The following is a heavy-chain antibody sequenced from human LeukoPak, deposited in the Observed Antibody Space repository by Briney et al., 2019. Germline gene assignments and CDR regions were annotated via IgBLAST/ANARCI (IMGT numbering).Heavy chain of an antibody. V-gene: IGHV4-30-4*07. CDR2: IYYSGST. J-gene: IGHJ4*02. D-gene: IGHD3-3*01. Sequence: PSETLSLTCAVSGGSISSGGYSWSWIRQPPGKGLEWIGYIYYSGSTYYNPSLKSRVTISVDTSKNQFSLKLSSVTAADTAVYYCARVLWSGYHHAIYYWGQGTLVTVSS. CDR1: GGSISSGGYS. CDR3: ARVLWSGYHHAIYY.